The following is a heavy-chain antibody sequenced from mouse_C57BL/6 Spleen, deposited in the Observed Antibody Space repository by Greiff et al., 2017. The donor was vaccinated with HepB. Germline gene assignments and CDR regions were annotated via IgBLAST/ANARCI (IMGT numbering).Heavy chain of an antibody. J-gene: IGHJ2*01. CDR2: IDPSDSYT. D-gene: IGHD2-1*01. Sequence: QVQLKQPGAELVKPGASVKLSCKASGYTFTSYWMQWVKQRPGQGLEWIGEIDPSDSYTNYNQKFKGKATLTVDTSSSTAYMQLSSLTSEDSAVYYCARREGNYYFDYWGQGTTLTVSS. CDR3: ARREGNYYFDY. V-gene: IGHV1-50*01. CDR1: GYTFTSYW.